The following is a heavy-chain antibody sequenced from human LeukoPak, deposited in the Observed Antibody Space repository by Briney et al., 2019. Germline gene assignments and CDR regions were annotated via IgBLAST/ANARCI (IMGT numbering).Heavy chain of an antibody. CDR2: ISWNSGSI. Sequence: GGSLRLSCAASGFTFDDYAMHWVRQAPGKGLEWVSDISWNSGSIGYADSVKGRFTISRDNAKNSLYLQMNSLRAEDMALYYCAKGTSIAAREGSLDYWGQGTLVTVSS. J-gene: IGHJ4*02. V-gene: IGHV3-9*03. CDR3: AKGTSIAAREGSLDY. D-gene: IGHD6-6*01. CDR1: GFTFDDYA.